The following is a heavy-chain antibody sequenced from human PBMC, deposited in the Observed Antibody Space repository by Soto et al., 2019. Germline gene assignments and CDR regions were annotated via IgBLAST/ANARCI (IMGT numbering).Heavy chain of an antibody. J-gene: IGHJ4*02. CDR2: IIPIFGTA. Sequence: SVKVSCKASGGTFSSYAISWVRQAPGQGLEWMGGIIPIFGTANYAQKFQGRVTITADESTSTAYMELSSLRSEDTAVYYCARDDQQLGQNYFDYWGQGALVTVSS. D-gene: IGHD6-13*01. CDR3: ARDDQQLGQNYFDY. V-gene: IGHV1-69*13. CDR1: GGTFSSYA.